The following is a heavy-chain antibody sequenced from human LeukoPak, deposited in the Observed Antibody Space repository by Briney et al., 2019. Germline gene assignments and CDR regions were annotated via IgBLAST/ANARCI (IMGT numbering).Heavy chain of an antibody. Sequence: ASVKVSCKASGYTLISYGISWVRQAPGQRREWMGWISAYNGNTNYAQKLQGRVTKPPDTSLHTAYMALRCLPDKAQAGSYFPKPCHAIFWPEALDMWAEGTMDSVSS. CDR1: GYTLISYG. CDR3: PKPCHAIFWPEALDM. CDR2: ISAYNGNT. V-gene: IGHV1-18*01. J-gene: IGHJ3*02. D-gene: IGHD3-9*01.